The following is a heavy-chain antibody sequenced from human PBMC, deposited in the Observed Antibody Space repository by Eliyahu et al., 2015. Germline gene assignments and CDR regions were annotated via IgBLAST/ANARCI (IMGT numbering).Heavy chain of an antibody. V-gene: IGHV3-7*01. Sequence: EVQLVESGGXLVQPGGSLRLSCAXSGFTFSSLWXXWVRXXPGKGLEWVANIRQAESEKSYVDSVKGRFTISRDNAKNSLYLQMNSLRAEDTAVYYCARHTTGYFDYWGQGTLVTVSA. D-gene: IGHD4-17*01. CDR2: IRQAESEK. J-gene: IGHJ4*02. CDR1: GFTFSSLW. CDR3: ARHTTGYFDY.